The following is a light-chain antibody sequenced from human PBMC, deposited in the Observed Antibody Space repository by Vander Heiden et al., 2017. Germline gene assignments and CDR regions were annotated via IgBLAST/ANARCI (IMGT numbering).Light chain of an antibody. CDR1: SSDVGGYNY. V-gene: IGLV2-14*01. CDR3: SSYTSSSTPVV. Sequence: QSALTQPASVSGSPGQSITLSCTGTSSDVGGYNYVSWYQQPPGKAPKLMLYEVSNRPSGVSNRISGLQAEDEDDYYCSSYTSSSTPVVFGGGTKLTVL. CDR2: EVS. J-gene: IGLJ2*01.